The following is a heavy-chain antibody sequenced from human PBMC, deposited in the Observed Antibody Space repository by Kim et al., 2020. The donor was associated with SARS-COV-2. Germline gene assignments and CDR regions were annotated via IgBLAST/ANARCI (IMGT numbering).Heavy chain of an antibody. J-gene: IGHJ6*02. CDR3: ARDRVWYYYYYGMDV. Sequence: ADSVKGRFTIPRDNAKNSLYLQMNSLRAEDTAVYYGARDRVWYYYYYGMDVWGQGTTVTVSS. V-gene: IGHV3-21*01.